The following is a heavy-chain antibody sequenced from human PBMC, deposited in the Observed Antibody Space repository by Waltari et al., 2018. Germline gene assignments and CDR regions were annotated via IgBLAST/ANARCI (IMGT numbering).Heavy chain of an antibody. CDR3: ARGVSAVTGTTYYYMDV. D-gene: IGHD1-20*01. CDR2: IKQDGSEK. V-gene: IGHV3-7*01. J-gene: IGHJ6*03. CDR1: GFTFSSYW. Sequence: EVQLVESGGGLVQPGGSLRLSWAASGFTFSSYWMSWVRQAPGKGLEWVANIKQDGSEKYYVDSVKGRFTISRDNAKNSLYLQMNSLRAEDTAVYYCARGVSAVTGTTYYYMDVWGKGTTVTVSS.